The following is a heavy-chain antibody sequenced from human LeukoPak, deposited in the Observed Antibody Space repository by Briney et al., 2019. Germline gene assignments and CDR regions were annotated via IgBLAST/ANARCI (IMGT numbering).Heavy chain of an antibody. J-gene: IGHJ4*02. CDR3: ARGDSTSGXYLDY. CDR1: GYTLTGYY. D-gene: IGHD6-13*01. CDR2: INPNSGGT. Sequence: ASVNVSCKASGYTLTGYYMHWVRQAPGQGLEWMGWINPNSGGTNYAQKFQGRVTMTRDTSISIAYMEMSGLRSDDTAVYYCARGDSTSGXYLDYWGQGTLVTVAS. V-gene: IGHV1-2*02.